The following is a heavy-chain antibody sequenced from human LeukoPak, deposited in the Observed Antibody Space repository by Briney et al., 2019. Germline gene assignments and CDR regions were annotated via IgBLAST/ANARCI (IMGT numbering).Heavy chain of an antibody. CDR3: ATSTKSIAVAYYFDY. V-gene: IGHV5-51*01. Sequence: GESLKISCKGSGYSFTSYWIGWVRQMPGKGLEWMGIIYPGDSDTRYSPSFQGQVTISADKSISTAYLQRSSLKASDTAMYYCATSTKSIAVAYYFDYWGQGTLVTVSS. D-gene: IGHD6-19*01. CDR2: IYPGDSDT. J-gene: IGHJ4*02. CDR1: GYSFTSYW.